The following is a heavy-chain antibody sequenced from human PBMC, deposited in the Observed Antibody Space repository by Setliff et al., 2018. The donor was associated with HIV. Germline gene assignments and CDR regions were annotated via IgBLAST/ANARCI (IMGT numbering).Heavy chain of an antibody. D-gene: IGHD6-19*01. CDR1: AGSFITGDDY. V-gene: IGHV4-39*02. CDR2: IYSSGSA. CDR3: ARDGGGSGWSLGEFDF. J-gene: IGHJ4*02. Sequence: SETLSLTCTVSAGSFITGDDYWAWIRQPPGKGLEWIGHIYSSGSAEYNPSLKSRVTMSVDASKNHFSLSLASVTAADTAVYYCARDGGGSGWSLGEFDFWGQGTLVTVSS.